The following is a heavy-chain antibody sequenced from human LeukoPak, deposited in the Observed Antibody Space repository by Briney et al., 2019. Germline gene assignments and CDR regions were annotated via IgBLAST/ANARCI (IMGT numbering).Heavy chain of an antibody. CDR1: GGSFSGYY. J-gene: IGHJ4*02. CDR2: INHSGST. D-gene: IGHD3-16*01. Sequence: SETLSLTCAVYGGSFSGYYWSWIRQPPGKGLEWIGEINHSGSTNYNPSLKRRVTISVGTSKNQFSLKLSSVTAADTAVYYCARDRALGSGKYYFDYWGQGTLVTVSS. V-gene: IGHV4-34*01. CDR3: ARDRALGSGKYYFDY.